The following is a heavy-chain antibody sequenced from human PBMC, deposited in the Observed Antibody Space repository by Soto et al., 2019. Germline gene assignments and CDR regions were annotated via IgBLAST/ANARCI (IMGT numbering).Heavy chain of an antibody. CDR2: ISPYNDDT. Sequence: QAQLVQSGAEVKKPGASVKVSCKASGYTFSGYGISWVRQAPGQGLEWLGWISPYNDDTNYAQKLQGRVTMTTDTSTRTAYMDLRSLRSDDTAVYYCARGGYYDSSGSRNYHYYGMDVWGQGTTVTVSS. V-gene: IGHV1-18*01. J-gene: IGHJ6*02. CDR3: ARGGYYDSSGSRNYHYYGMDV. CDR1: GYTFSGYG. D-gene: IGHD3-22*01.